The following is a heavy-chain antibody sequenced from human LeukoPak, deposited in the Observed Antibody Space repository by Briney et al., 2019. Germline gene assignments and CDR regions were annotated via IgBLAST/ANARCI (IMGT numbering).Heavy chain of an antibody. Sequence: GRSLRLSCAASGFTFSSYGMHWVRQPPGKGLEWVAVAYDDRDNKYHADSVKGRFTVSKDNSKKTLYLQMSSLRAEDTAIYYCATFRFLGTWGQGTMVTVSP. CDR2: AYDDRDNK. CDR1: GFTFSSYG. CDR3: ATFRFLGT. V-gene: IGHV3-33*01. D-gene: IGHD3-3*01. J-gene: IGHJ3*01.